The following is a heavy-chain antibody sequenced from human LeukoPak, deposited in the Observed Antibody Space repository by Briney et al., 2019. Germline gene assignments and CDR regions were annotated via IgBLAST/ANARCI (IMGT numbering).Heavy chain of an antibody. V-gene: IGHV3-30*03. CDR2: ISYDGSNK. CDR1: GFTFSSYG. D-gene: IGHD1-14*01. Sequence: GGSLRLSCAASGFTFSSYGMHWVRQAPGKGLEWVAVISYDGSNKYYADSVKGRFTISRDNAKNTLYLHMHSLRVEDTAVYFCARDFEGYNRNYLGGDYWGPGTLVTVSS. J-gene: IGHJ4*02. CDR3: ARDFEGYNRNYLGGDY.